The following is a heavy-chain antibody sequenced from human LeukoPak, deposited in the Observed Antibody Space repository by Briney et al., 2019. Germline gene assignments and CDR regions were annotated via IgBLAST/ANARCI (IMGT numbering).Heavy chain of an antibody. D-gene: IGHD1-1*01. V-gene: IGHV1-2*02. CDR3: AGGNWAAGVAFDY. J-gene: IGHJ4*02. CDR2: IYPNSGGT. Sequence: ASVKVSCKASGYTFTDYYVHWVRQAPGQGLEWMGWIYPNSGGTKYAQNFQGRVTMTRDTSITTAYMELSSLRYDDTAVYYCAGGNWAAGVAFDYWGQGTRVTVSS. CDR1: GYTFTDYY.